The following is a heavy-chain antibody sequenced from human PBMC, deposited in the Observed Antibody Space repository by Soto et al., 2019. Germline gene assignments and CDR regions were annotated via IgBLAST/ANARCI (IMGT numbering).Heavy chain of an antibody. Sequence: QVQLVESGGGVVQPGRSLRLSCAASGFTFSSYGMHWVRQAPGKGLEWVAVIWYDGSNKYYADSLKGRFTISRDNSKNTLYLQMNSLRAEDTAVYYCATYCSGGSCYSGYYYCGMDVWGQGTTVTVSS. V-gene: IGHV3-33*01. CDR2: IWYDGSNK. CDR1: GFTFSSYG. CDR3: ATYCSGGSCYSGYYYCGMDV. D-gene: IGHD2-15*01. J-gene: IGHJ6*02.